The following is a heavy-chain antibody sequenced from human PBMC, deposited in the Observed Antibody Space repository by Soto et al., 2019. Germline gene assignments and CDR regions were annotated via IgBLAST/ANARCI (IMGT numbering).Heavy chain of an antibody. D-gene: IGHD3-10*01. Sequence: MSWVRQAPGKGLEWVSTISDSGGRTYHAASVKGRFTISRDNSKNTLYLLMNSLSAEDTALYYCAKFHGSGTYYNFPDYWGQGTLVTVSS. CDR3: AKFHGSGTYYNFPDY. CDR2: ISDSGGRT. V-gene: IGHV3-23*01. J-gene: IGHJ4*02.